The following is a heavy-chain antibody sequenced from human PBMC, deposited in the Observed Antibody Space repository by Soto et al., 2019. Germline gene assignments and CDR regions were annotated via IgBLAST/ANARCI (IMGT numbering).Heavy chain of an antibody. CDR2: IYWDDDK. Sequence: ASGPTLVNPTQTLTLTCTFSGFSLSTSGVGVGWIRQPPGKALEWLALIYWDDDKRYSPSLKSRLTITKDTSKNQVVLTMTNMDPVDTATYYCAHRPPEWPDIYYYYSGMDVWGQGTTVTVSS. CDR1: GFSLSTSGVG. V-gene: IGHV2-5*02. D-gene: IGHD2-8*01. J-gene: IGHJ6*02. CDR3: AHRPPEWPDIYYYYSGMDV.